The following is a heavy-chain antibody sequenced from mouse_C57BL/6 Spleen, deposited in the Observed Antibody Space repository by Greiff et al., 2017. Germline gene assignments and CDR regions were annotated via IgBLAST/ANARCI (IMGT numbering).Heavy chain of an antibody. CDR2: ISDGGSYT. D-gene: IGHD2-4*01. CDR3: ARDNYDYDGGFAY. CDR1: GFTFSSYA. V-gene: IGHV5-4*01. Sequence: EVNLVESGGGLVKPGGSLNLSCAASGFTFSSYAMSWVRQTPEKRLEWVATISDGGSYTYYPDNVKGRFTISRYNAKNKLYLQMSHLKSEDTAMYYCARDNYDYDGGFAYWGQGTLVTVSA. J-gene: IGHJ3*01.